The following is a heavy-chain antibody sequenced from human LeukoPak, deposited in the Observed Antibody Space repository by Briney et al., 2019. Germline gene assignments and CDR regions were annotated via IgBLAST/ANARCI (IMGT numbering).Heavy chain of an antibody. D-gene: IGHD2-21*01. Sequence: QTGGSLRLSCAVSGYTFSSHGMHWVRQAPGKGLEWVAAIWYDGSYKYYADSVKGRFTISRDNSKNMLYLQMDSLRGEDTALYYCARLWGSVSGYFDYWGQGTLVTVSS. CDR2: IWYDGSYK. J-gene: IGHJ4*02. CDR1: GYTFSSHG. CDR3: ARLWGSVSGYFDY. V-gene: IGHV3-33*01.